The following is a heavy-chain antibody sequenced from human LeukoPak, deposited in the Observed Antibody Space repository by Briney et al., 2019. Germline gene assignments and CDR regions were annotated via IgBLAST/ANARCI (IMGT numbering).Heavy chain of an antibody. J-gene: IGHJ6*02. V-gene: IGHV5-51*01. CDR3: ARGDYRRYYYYYGMGV. CDR2: IYPGDSDT. Sequence: KDGESLKISCKGSGYSFTSYWIGWVRQMPGKGLEWMGIIYPGDSDTRYSPSFQGQVTISADKSISTAYLQWSSLKASDTAMYYCARGDYRRYYYYYGMGVWGQGTTVTVPS. D-gene: IGHD4-11*01. CDR1: GYSFTSYW.